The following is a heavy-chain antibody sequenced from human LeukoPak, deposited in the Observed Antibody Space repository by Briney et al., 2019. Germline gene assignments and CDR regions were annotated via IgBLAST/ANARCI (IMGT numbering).Heavy chain of an antibody. CDR2: VSSRSTYI. V-gene: IGHV3-21*01. Sequence: GSLRLSCVASGFTFSPYTMNRVRQAPGKGLEWVSSVSSRSTYINYADSVKGRFTISRDDAKNSLYLQMNSLRAEDTAVYYCARGGGYCGGDCYGIDYWGQGTLVTVSS. CDR3: ARGGGYCGGDCYGIDY. CDR1: GFTFSPYT. J-gene: IGHJ4*02. D-gene: IGHD2-21*01.